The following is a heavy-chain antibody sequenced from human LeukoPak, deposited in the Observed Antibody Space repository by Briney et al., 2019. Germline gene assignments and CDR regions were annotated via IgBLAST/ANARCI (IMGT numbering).Heavy chain of an antibody. CDR3: ARGDYHITGTTVLFDP. D-gene: IGHD1-20*01. J-gene: IGHJ5*02. CDR2: INHSGST. CDR1: GGSFSGYY. Sequence: SETLSLTCAVYGGSFSGYYWSWIRQPPGKGLEWIGEINHSGSTNYNPSLKSRVTISVDTSKNQFSLKLSSVTAADTAVYYCARGDYHITGTTVLFDPWGQGTLVTVSS. V-gene: IGHV4-34*01.